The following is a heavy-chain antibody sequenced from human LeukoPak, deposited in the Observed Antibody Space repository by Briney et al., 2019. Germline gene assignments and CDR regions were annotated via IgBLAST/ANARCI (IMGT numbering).Heavy chain of an antibody. J-gene: IGHJ1*01. D-gene: IGHD1-1*01. V-gene: IGHV1-2*02. CDR3: AREGQLGLDN. CDR1: GDTLTVHY. Sequence: ASVKVSCKASGDTLTVHYIHWVRQGPGQGLEWLGWITLHSGDTHYAQKFQGRLTVTSDTSISTGYLELRRVQFDDTAVYYCAREGQLGLDNWGQGTLVTVSS. CDR2: ITLHSGDT.